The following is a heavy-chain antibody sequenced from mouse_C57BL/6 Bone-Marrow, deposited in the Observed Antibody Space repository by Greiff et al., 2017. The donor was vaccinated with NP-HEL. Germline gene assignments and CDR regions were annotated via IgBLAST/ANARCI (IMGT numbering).Heavy chain of an antibody. CDR2: INPGSGYT. V-gene: IGHV1-7*01. D-gene: IGHD2-1*01. Sequence: VQLQQSGAELVKPGASVKLSCKASGYTFTSYWMHWVKQRPGQGLEWIGYINPGSGYTKYNQKFKDKATLTADKSSSTAYMQLSSRTYEDSAVYYCSSNVNLYYCDYWGRGTALTVTA. CDR3: SSNVNLYYCDY. CDR1: GYTFTSYW. J-gene: IGHJ2*01.